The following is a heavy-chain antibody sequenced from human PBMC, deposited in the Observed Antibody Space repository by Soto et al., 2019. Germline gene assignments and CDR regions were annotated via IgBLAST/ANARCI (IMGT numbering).Heavy chain of an antibody. CDR1: GCTFSSYA. V-gene: IGHV3-23*01. J-gene: IGHJ6*02. CDR2: ISGSGGST. Sequence: EVQLLESGGGLVQPGGSLRLSCAASGCTFSSYAMSWVRQAPGKGLEWVSAISGSGGSTYYADSVKGRFTISRDNSKNTLYLQMNSLRAEDTAVYYCPKDLEAVAGPNYYYGMDVWGQGTTVTVSS. CDR3: PKDLEAVAGPNYYYGMDV. D-gene: IGHD6-19*01.